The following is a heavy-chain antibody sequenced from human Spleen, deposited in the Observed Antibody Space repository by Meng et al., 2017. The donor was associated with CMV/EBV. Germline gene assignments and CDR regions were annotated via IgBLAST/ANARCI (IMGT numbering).Heavy chain of an antibody. CDR2: MNPNSGNT. V-gene: IGHV1-8*03. J-gene: IGHJ4*02. CDR1: GYTFTSYD. CDR3: ARAETGIRCLDY. D-gene: IGHD3-10*01. Sequence: ASVKVSCKASGYTFTSYDINWVRQATGQGLEWMGWMNPNSGNTGYAQKFQGRVTITRNTSISTAYLELSSLRSEDTAVYYCARAETGIRCLDYWGQGTLVTVSS.